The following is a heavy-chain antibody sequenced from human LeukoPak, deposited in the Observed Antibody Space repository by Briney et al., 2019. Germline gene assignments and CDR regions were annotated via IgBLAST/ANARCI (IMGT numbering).Heavy chain of an antibody. D-gene: IGHD1-20*01. CDR3: ARGPPYKYNWNDEI. V-gene: IGHV1-8*01. J-gene: IGHJ4*02. CDR2: MNPNSGNT. CDR1: GYTFTSYD. Sequence: ASVKVSCKASGYTFTSYDINWVRQATGQGLEWMGWMNPNSGNTGYAQKFQGRVTMTRNTSISTAYMELSSLRSEDTAVYYCARGPPYKYNWNDEIWGQGTLVTVSS.